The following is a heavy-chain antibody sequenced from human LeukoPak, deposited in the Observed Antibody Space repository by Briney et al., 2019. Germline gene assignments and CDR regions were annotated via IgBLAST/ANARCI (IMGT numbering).Heavy chain of an antibody. V-gene: IGHV3-23*01. CDR1: GFTFSNYG. J-gene: IGHJ6*02. D-gene: IGHD3-10*01. CDR2: INPSGESI. Sequence: GGSLRLSCAASGFTFSNYGMSCVRQAPGKGLEWVSTINPSGESINFADSVRGRFTISRDNSKNTLYLQMNSLRAEDTAVYYCANLGRGFGDPDPGYYYYGMDAWGQGTTVTVSS. CDR3: ANLGRGFGDPDPGYYYYGMDA.